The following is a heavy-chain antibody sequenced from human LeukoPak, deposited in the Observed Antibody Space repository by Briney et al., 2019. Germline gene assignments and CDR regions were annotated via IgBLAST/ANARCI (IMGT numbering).Heavy chain of an antibody. D-gene: IGHD3/OR15-3a*01. CDR3: AKSEFFDWLCTFDY. CDR2: ISGSGGST. V-gene: IGHV3-23*01. Sequence: PGGSLRLSCAASGFTFSSYSMNWVRQAPGKGLEWVSTISGSGGSTYYADSVKGRFTISRDNSKNTLYLQMNSLRAEDTAVYYCAKSEFFDWLCTFDYWGQGTLVTVSS. J-gene: IGHJ4*02. CDR1: GFTFSSYS.